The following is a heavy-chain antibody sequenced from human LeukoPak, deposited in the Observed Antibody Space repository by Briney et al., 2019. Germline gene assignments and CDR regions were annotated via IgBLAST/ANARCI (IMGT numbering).Heavy chain of an antibody. CDR1: GGSISSSSYY. V-gene: IGHV4-39*07. Sequence: SETLSLTCTVSGGSISSSSYYWGWIRQPPGKRLEWIGSIYYSGSTYYNPSLKSRVTISVDTSKNQFSLKLSSVTAADTAVYYCARDPLRYYFDYWGQGTLVTISS. J-gene: IGHJ4*02. CDR2: IYYSGST. CDR3: ARDPLRYYFDY.